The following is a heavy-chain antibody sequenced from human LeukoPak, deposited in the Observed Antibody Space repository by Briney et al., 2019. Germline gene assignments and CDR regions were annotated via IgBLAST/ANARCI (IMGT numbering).Heavy chain of an antibody. CDR2: ISYDGSNK. J-gene: IGHJ4*02. CDR1: GFTFGSYA. D-gene: IGHD3-16*01. Sequence: GGSLRLSCAASGFTFGSYAMHWVRQAPGKGLEWVAVISYDGSNKYYADSVKGRFTISRDNSKNTLYLQMNSLRAEDTAVYYCARDSSPEGGIGYWGQGTLVTVSS. V-gene: IGHV3-30*01. CDR3: ARDSSPEGGIGY.